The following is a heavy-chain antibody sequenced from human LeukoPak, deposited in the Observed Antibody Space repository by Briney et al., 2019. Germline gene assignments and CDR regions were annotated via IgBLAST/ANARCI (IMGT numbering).Heavy chain of an antibody. V-gene: IGHV4-59*01. D-gene: IGHD6-19*01. CDR1: GGSISSYY. CDR2: IYYSGST. J-gene: IGHJ4*02. Sequence: PSETLSLTCTVSGGSISSYYWSWIRQPPGKGLEWIGYIYYSGSTNYNPSLKSRVTISVDTSKNQFSLKLSSVTAADTAVYYCASIAVAGQFWDCWGQGTLVTVSS. CDR3: ASIAVAGQFWDC.